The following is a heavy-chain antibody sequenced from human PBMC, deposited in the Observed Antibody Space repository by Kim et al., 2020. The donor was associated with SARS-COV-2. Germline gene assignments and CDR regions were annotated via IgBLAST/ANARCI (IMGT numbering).Heavy chain of an antibody. CDR2: ISAYNGNT. D-gene: IGHD5-18*01. V-gene: IGHV1-18*01. J-gene: IGHJ6*02. CDR1: GYTFTSYG. Sequence: ASVKVSCKASGYTFTSYGISWVRQAPGQGLEWMGWISAYNGNTNYAQKLQGRVTMTTDTPTSTAYMELRSLRSDDTAVYYCARAPDSYGYYYYGMDVWGQGTTVTVSS. CDR3: ARAPDSYGYYYYGMDV.